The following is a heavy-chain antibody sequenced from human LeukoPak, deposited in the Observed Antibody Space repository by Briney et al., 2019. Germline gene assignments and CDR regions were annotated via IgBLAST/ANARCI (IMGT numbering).Heavy chain of an antibody. J-gene: IGHJ4*02. V-gene: IGHV1-2*02. CDR3: LVYDSSGYNLDY. CDR1: GYTFTGYY. CDR2: INPNSGGT. Sequence: ASVKVSCKASGYTFTGYYMHWVRQAPGHGPEWMGWINPNSGGTNYAQKLQGRVTMTRDTSITTAYMELSRLTSADTAVYYCLVYDSSGYNLDYWGQGTLVIVSA. D-gene: IGHD3-22*01.